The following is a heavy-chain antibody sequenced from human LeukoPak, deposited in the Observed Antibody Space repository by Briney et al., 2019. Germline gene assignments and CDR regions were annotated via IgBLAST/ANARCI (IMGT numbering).Heavy chain of an antibody. Sequence: ASVKVSCKASGYAFSSYGITWVRQAPGQGLEWMGWIRRHNGNTNYAQKLQGRVTLTTDISTSTAYMELRSLGSDDTAVYYCARGAYGESSFDYWGQGTLVTVSS. D-gene: IGHD4-17*01. V-gene: IGHV1-18*01. CDR3: ARGAYGESSFDY. CDR1: GYAFSSYG. J-gene: IGHJ4*02. CDR2: IRRHNGNT.